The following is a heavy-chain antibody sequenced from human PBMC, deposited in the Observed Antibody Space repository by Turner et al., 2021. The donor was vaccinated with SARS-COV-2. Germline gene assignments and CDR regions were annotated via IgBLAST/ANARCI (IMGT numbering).Heavy chain of an antibody. CDR2: ISGRGERI. J-gene: IGHJ3*01. CDR3: AKYGWSSSSRGAVDL. D-gene: IGHD6-13*01. V-gene: IGHV3-23*01. CDR1: GFTFSTYA. Sequence: EVQLLESGGGLVQPGGSLRLSCAASGFTFSTYAMNWVRQAPGKGLEWVSGISGRGERIYYADPVKGRFTMSRDNSKNTVHLQMNSLRADDTAVYYCAKYGWSSSSRGAVDLWGHGTMVTVSS.